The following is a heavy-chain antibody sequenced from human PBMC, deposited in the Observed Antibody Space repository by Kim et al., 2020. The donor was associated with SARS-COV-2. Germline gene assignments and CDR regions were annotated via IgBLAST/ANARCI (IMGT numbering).Heavy chain of an antibody. J-gene: IGHJ5*02. V-gene: IGHV1-18*01. CDR3: ARRTPRANDYVWGPYHPVADWFDP. Sequence: ASVKVSCKASGYTFTKYGFSWLRQAPGQGLEWLGCIGTDNGNTYYAQKFRGRVTMTTDTSTTTAYMELESLTSDDTAIYYCARRTPRANDYVWGPYHPVADWFDPWSQGTLVTVPS. CDR1: GYTFTKYG. D-gene: IGHD3-16*01. CDR2: IGTDNGNT.